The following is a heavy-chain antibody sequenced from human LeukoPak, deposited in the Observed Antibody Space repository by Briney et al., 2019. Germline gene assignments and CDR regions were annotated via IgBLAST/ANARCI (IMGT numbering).Heavy chain of an antibody. D-gene: IGHD6-13*01. CDR1: GFTFSSYE. J-gene: IGHJ4*02. V-gene: IGHV3-48*03. Sequence: PGGSLRLSCAASGFTFSSYEMNWVRQAPGKGLEWVSYISSSGSTIYYADSVKGRFTISRDNAKNSLYLQVNSLRAEDTAVYYCATLLYSSSWYYFDYWGQGTLVTVSS. CDR3: ATLLYSSSWYYFDY. CDR2: ISSSGSTI.